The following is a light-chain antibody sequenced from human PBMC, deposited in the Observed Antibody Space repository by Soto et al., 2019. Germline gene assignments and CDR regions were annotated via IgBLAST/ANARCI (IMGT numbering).Light chain of an antibody. CDR1: QGINNY. V-gene: IGKV1-27*01. J-gene: IGKJ3*01. CDR3: QYYRGLSS. Sequence: DIQMTQSPFSLSASVGDRVTITCRASQGINNYLAWYQQKPGKVPRLLIYAASTLQSGVPSRFSGSGSGTEFSLSITGLQPDDFATYYCQYYRGLSSFGPGTKVDIK. CDR2: AAS.